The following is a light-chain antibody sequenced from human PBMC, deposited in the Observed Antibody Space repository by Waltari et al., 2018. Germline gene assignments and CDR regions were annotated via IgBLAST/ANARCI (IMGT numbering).Light chain of an antibody. V-gene: IGLV2-14*01. J-gene: IGLJ2*01. CDR1: SSDIAFYNY. CDR2: DVT. CDR3: TLKRGSNTVV. Sequence: QSALTQPASVSGSPGQSITISCTGASSDIAFYNYVCWYQQHPGKAPKLIIYDVTKRPSGVSTRFSGSKSGTTASLTISGLRAEDEAEYYCTLKRGSNTVVFGGGTKLTVL.